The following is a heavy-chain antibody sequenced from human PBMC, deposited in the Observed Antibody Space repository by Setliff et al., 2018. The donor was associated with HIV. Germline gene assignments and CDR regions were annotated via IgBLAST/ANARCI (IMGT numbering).Heavy chain of an antibody. V-gene: IGHV4-59*05. Sequence: SETLSLTCTVSGGSISSHYWSWIRQPPGKGMEWIGSIYYNDGKTYYSPSLKSRVTISVDTSKNQFSLTLTSVTAADTAVYYCARQQHSSDLKIWNYWGQGTLVTVSS. J-gene: IGHJ4*02. CDR1: GGSISSHY. CDR2: IYYNDGKT. CDR3: ARQQHSSDLKIWNY. D-gene: IGHD6-13*01.